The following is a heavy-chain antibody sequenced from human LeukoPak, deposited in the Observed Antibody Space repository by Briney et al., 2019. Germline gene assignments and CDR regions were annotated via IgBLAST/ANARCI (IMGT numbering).Heavy chain of an antibody. CDR3: ARVLGMYSGSYQAVDY. CDR1: GFTFSSYS. Sequence: PGGSLRLSCAASGFTFSSYSMNWVRQAPGKGLEWVSYISSSSSTIYYADSVKGRFTISRDNAKNSLYLQMNSLRAEDTAVYYCARVLGMYSGSYQAVDYWGQGTLVTVSS. V-gene: IGHV3-48*01. CDR2: ISSSSSTI. J-gene: IGHJ4*02. D-gene: IGHD1-26*01.